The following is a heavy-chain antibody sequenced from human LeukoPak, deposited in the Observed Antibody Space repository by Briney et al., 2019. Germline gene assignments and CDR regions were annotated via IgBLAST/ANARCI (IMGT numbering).Heavy chain of an antibody. J-gene: IGHJ6*02. Sequence: GSSVKVSCKASGGTFSSYAISRVRQAPGQGLEWMGWISAYNGNTNYAQKLQGRVTMTTDTSTSTAYMELRSLRSDDTAVYYCARDGSSWYYYYGMDVWGQGTTVTVSS. CDR3: ARDGSSWYYYYGMDV. V-gene: IGHV1-18*01. D-gene: IGHD6-13*01. CDR2: ISAYNGNT. CDR1: GGTFSSYA.